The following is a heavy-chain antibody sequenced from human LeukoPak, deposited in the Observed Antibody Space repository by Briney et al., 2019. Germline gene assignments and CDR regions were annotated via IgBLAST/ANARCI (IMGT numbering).Heavy chain of an antibody. J-gene: IGHJ6*02. Sequence: ASVKVSCKASGYTFNSYGISWVRQAPGQGLEWMGWISAYNGNTKNAQNLQGRVTMTTDTSTSTAYMELRSLRSDNTAVYYCARVADYGSGSYYKPHYYYGMDVWGQGTTVTVSS. V-gene: IGHV1-18*01. CDR1: GYTFNSYG. CDR2: ISAYNGNT. CDR3: ARVADYGSGSYYKPHYYYGMDV. D-gene: IGHD3-10*01.